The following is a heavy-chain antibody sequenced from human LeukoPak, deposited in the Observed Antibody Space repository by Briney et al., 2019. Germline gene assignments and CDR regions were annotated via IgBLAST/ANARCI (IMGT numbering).Heavy chain of an antibody. CDR2: INPHVGGT. Sequence: ASVKVSCKASGYTFTGYYMHWVRQAPGQGLEWMGWINPHVGGTNYAHKFQGRITLTWDTSIATAYMELSSLRSDDTALYYCVRDLVDWMTTVTNYFDYWGPGTLVTVSS. D-gene: IGHD4-17*01. CDR3: VRDLVDWMTTVTNYFDY. CDR1: GYTFTGYY. J-gene: IGHJ4*02. V-gene: IGHV1-2*07.